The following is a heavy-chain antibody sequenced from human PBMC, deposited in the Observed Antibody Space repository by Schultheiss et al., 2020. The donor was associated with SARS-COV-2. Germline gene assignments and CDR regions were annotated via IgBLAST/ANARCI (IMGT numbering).Heavy chain of an antibody. CDR1: GFTFSSYA. D-gene: IGHD6-13*01. V-gene: IGHV3-30-3*01. CDR3: ARVSSSSWYNYFQH. Sequence: GGSLRLSCAASGFTFSSYAMHWVRQAPGKGLEWVAVISYDGSNKYYAGSVKGRFTISRDNSQNTLYLQMNSLRAEDTAVYYCARVSSSSWYNYFQHWGQGTLVPGSS. CDR2: ISYDGSNK. J-gene: IGHJ1*01.